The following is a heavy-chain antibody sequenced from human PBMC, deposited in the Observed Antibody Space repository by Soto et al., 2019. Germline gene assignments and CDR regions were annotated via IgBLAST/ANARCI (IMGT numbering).Heavy chain of an antibody. V-gene: IGHV3-48*02. CDR2: IDGSSATK. Sequence: EVQLVESGGGLVQPGGSLRVSCAASGFIFSGNSLNWARQAPGRGLKWLSYIDGSSATKYYAASVKGRFIISRDNAKNSLYLQMNSLRDEDTAVYYCARGGVATIFGDSWGQGTLVTVSS. D-gene: IGHD5-12*01. CDR1: GFIFSGNS. J-gene: IGHJ4*02. CDR3: ARGGVATIFGDS.